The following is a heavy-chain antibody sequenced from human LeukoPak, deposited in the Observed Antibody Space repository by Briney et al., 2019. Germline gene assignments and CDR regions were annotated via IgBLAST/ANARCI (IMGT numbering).Heavy chain of an antibody. D-gene: IGHD3-16*02. Sequence: TGRSLRLSCAASGFTFSSYGMHWVRQAPGKGLEWVAVIWYDGSNKHYADSVKGRFTISRDNSKNTLYLQMNSLRAEDTAVYYCASNDYVWGSYRSAIRFWGQGTLVTVSS. J-gene: IGHJ4*02. CDR3: ASNDYVWGSYRSAIRF. CDR1: GFTFSSYG. V-gene: IGHV3-33*01. CDR2: IWYDGSNK.